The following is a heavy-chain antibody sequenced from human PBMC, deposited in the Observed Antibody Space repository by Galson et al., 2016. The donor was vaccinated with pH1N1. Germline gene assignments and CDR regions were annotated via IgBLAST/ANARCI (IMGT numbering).Heavy chain of an antibody. CDR3: AKDIGYCSSTSCQYYYYGMDV. J-gene: IGHJ6*02. D-gene: IGHD2-2*01. CDR2: ISGSGGST. Sequence: SLRLSCAASGFTLSSYAMSWVRQAPGKGLEWVSAISGSGGSTYYADSVKGRFTISRDNSKNTLYLQMNSLRAEDRAVYYCAKDIGYCSSTSCQYYYYGMDVWGQGTTVTVSS. V-gene: IGHV3-23*01. CDR1: GFTLSSYA.